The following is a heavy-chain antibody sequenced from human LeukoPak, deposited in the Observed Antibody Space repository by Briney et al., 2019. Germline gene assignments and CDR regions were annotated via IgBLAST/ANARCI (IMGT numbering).Heavy chain of an antibody. D-gene: IGHD6-19*01. V-gene: IGHV3-48*03. CDR3: ARDPRYSSGSGWFDP. J-gene: IGHJ5*02. CDR1: GFTFRSYE. Sequence: GGSLRLSCAASGFTFRSYEMNWVRQAPGKGLEWVSYISSSGSTIYYADSVKGRFTISRDNAKNSLYLQMNSLRAEDTAVYYCARDPRYSSGSGWFDPWGQGTLVTVSS. CDR2: ISSSGSTI.